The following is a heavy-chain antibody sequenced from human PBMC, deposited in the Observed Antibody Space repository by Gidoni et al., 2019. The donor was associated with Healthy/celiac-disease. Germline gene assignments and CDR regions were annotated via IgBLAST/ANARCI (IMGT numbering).Heavy chain of an antibody. CDR3: ARDPGGDSCTFFDY. D-gene: IGHD2-15*01. CDR2: IYQSGST. V-gene: IGHV4-4*02. J-gene: IGHJ4*02. Sequence: QVQLQESGPGLVKPSGTLSLTCAVSGGSISSSNWWSWVRQPPGKGLEWMGEIYQSGSTNYNPSLKSRVTISVDNSKNQFALKLSSVAAADTAVYYCARDPGGDSCTFFDYWGQGTLVTVSS. CDR1: GGSISSSNW.